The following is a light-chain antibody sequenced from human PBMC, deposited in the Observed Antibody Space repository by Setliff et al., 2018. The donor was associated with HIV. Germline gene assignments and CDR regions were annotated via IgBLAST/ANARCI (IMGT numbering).Light chain of an antibody. Sequence: QSVLTQPRSVSGSPGQSVTISCTGTSSDIGGYNYVSWYQQHPGKAPKLIIYEVTKRPSGVPDHFSASKSGNTASLTISGLQAEDEADYYCCSFAGSNTYVFGPGTKVTVL. CDR1: SSDIGGYNY. J-gene: IGLJ1*01. CDR2: EVT. CDR3: CSFAGSNTYV. V-gene: IGLV2-11*01.